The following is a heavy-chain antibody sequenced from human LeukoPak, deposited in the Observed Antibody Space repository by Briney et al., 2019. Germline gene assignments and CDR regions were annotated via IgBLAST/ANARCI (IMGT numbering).Heavy chain of an antibody. CDR3: ARDLGGYVPLNWFDS. J-gene: IGHJ5*01. Sequence: PGGSLRLSCAASGFTFSSYWMSWVRQAPGKGLEWVANIKQDGSEKYYVDSVKGRFTISRDNAKNSLYLQMNSLRAEDTAVYYCARDLGGYVPLNWFDSWGQGTLVTVSS. V-gene: IGHV3-7*01. CDR2: IKQDGSEK. D-gene: IGHD5-12*01. CDR1: GFTFSSYW.